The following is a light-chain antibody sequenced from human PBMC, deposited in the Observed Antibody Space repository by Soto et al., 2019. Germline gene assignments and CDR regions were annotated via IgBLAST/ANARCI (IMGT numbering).Light chain of an antibody. CDR1: VLPKQY. CDR3: QSADSSGTYV. J-gene: IGLJ1*01. Sequence: SYELTQPPSVSVSPGQTARITCSGDVLPKQYAYWYQQKPGQAPVLVIYKDSERPSGIPERFSGSSSGTTVTLTIGGVQAEDEADYYCQSADSSGTYVFGTGTKLTVL. CDR2: KDS. V-gene: IGLV3-25*03.